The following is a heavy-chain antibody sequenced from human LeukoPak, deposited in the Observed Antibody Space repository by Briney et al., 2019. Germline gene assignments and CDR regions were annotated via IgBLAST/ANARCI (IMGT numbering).Heavy chain of an antibody. CDR2: IYWNDDK. V-gene: IGHV2-5*01. Sequence: SGPTLVNPTQTLTLTCTFSGFSLSTSGVGVGWIRQPPGKALDWLALIYWNDDKRYSPSLKSRLTITKDTSKNQVVLTMTNMDPVDTASYYCAHRGDSSGYYVDNFDYWGQGTLVTVSS. CDR3: AHRGDSSGYYVDNFDY. CDR1: GFSLSTSGVG. J-gene: IGHJ4*02. D-gene: IGHD3-22*01.